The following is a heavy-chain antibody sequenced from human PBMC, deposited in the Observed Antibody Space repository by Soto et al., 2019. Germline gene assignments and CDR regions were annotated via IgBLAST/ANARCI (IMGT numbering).Heavy chain of an antibody. CDR1: GFTFSSYA. D-gene: IGHD6-13*01. CDR2: ISAASGT. V-gene: IGHV3-23*01. Sequence: PGGSLRLSCAASGFTFSSYAFYWVRQAPGKGLECVSAISAASGTYYADSVKGRFTISRDNSRNTLYLQTNTLRAEDTAIYYCAKRGDTSRLNWAFFDSGGQGTLVTVSS. J-gene: IGHJ4*01. CDR3: AKRGDTSRLNWAFFDS.